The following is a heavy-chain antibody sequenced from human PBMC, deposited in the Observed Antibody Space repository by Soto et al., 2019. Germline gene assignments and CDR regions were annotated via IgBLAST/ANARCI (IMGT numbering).Heavy chain of an antibody. Sequence: EVQLVESGGGLVQPGGSLRLSCAAAGFTFSSYWMSWVRQAPGKGLEWVANIKQDGSEKYYVDSVKGRFTISRDNAKNSLYLQMNSLRAEDTAVYYCAVTVTRGYYFDYWGQGTLVTVSS. V-gene: IGHV3-7*01. CDR1: GFTFSSYW. D-gene: IGHD4-17*01. CDR2: IKQDGSEK. CDR3: AVTVTRGYYFDY. J-gene: IGHJ4*02.